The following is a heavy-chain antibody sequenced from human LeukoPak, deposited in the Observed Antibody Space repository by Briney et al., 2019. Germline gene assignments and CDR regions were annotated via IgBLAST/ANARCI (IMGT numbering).Heavy chain of an antibody. D-gene: IGHD3-3*01. Sequence: ASVKVSCKASGYTFTGYYMHWVRQAPGQGLEWMGWINPNSGGTNYAQKFQGRVTMTRDTSISTAYMELSRLRSDDTAVYYCARDTYYDFWSGYYTDYWGQGTLVTVSS. CDR1: GYTFTGYY. J-gene: IGHJ4*02. CDR2: INPNSGGT. V-gene: IGHV1-2*02. CDR3: ARDTYYDFWSGYYTDY.